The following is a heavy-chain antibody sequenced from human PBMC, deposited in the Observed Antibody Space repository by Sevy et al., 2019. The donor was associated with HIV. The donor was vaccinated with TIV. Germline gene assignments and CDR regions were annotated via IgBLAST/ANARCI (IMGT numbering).Heavy chain of an antibody. V-gene: IGHV3-33*01. CDR3: ARDLEFYDYGDYGPAFMPDY. Sequence: GGSLKISCAASGFTFSTYGMHWVRQAPGKGLEWVALIWFDGSNTYYADSVKGRFTISRDIAKNTLHLQMNSLRAEDTAVYYCARDLEFYDYGDYGPAFMPDYWGQGTLVTVSS. CDR2: IWFDGSNT. CDR1: GFTFSTYG. D-gene: IGHD4-17*01. J-gene: IGHJ4*02.